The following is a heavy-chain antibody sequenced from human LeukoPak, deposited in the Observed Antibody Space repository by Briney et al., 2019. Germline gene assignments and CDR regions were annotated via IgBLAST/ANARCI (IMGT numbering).Heavy chain of an antibody. V-gene: IGHV4-39*07. CDR3: ARGELAYYDSSGYWLFDAFDI. CDR1: GDSISSSYYY. J-gene: IGHJ3*02. D-gene: IGHD3-22*01. Sequence: SETLSLTCTVSGDSISSSYYYWGWIRQPPGKGLEWIGSIDYSGSTYHNPSLKSRITISVDTSKNQFSLKLSSVTAADTAVYYCARGELAYYDSSGYWLFDAFDIWGQGTMVTVSS. CDR2: IDYSGST.